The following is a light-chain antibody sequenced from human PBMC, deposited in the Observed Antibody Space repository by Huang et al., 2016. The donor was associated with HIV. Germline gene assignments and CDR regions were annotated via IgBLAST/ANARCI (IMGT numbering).Light chain of an antibody. CDR3: QQSYSNTFT. V-gene: IGKV1-39*01. CDR2: AAS. J-gene: IGKJ3*01. CDR1: QSISSY. Sequence: DIQMTQSPSSLSASVGDRVIITCRASQSISSYLNWYQQKPGKAPNLLIYAASRLQSGVPSRFSGSGSGTEFTLTIRSLQPEDFATYYCQQSYSNTFTFGAGTKVDVK.